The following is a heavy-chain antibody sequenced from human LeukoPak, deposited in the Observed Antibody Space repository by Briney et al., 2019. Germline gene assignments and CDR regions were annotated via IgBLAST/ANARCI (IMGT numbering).Heavy chain of an antibody. Sequence: SETLSLTCTVSGGSISGYYWSWFRLPPGKGLEWIGYIYYNGNTNYNPSLKSRLTISLDTSRNHFSLILSSVTAADTAVYYCARGLAGYSGGDDAFDIWGQGTKVTVSS. CDR1: GGSISGYY. CDR2: IYYNGNT. J-gene: IGHJ3*02. CDR3: ARGLAGYSGGDDAFDI. V-gene: IGHV4-59*01. D-gene: IGHD6-19*01.